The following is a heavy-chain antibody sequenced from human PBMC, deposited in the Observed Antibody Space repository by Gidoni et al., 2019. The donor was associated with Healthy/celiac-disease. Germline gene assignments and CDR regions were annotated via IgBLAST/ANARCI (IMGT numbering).Heavy chain of an antibody. CDR3: ARLSIIVVVPAATYWYFDL. D-gene: IGHD2-2*01. CDR2: IYYSGST. CDR1: GGSISSGDYY. V-gene: IGHV4-30-4*01. J-gene: IGHJ2*01. Sequence: QVQLQESGPGLVKPSQTLSLTCTVSGGSISSGDYYWSWIRQPPGKGLEWIGYIYYSGSTYYNPSLKSRVTISVDTSKNQFSLKLSSVTAADTAVYYCARLSIIVVVPAATYWYFDLWGRGTLVTVSS.